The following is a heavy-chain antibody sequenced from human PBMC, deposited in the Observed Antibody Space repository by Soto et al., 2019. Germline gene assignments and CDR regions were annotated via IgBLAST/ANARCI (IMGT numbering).Heavy chain of an antibody. CDR1: GFSISRVDF. D-gene: IGHD1-26*01. J-gene: IGHJ4*02. CDR2: IAASVNS. V-gene: IGHV4-38-2*02. Sequence: PSGTLSLTCTVSGFSISRVDFWGWVRQSAVNGLEWIGSIAASVNSYHNPSLETRLTLSFHTSKNQFTQKLALVTAADSAVYYCAREKWETYFFDNWSKGIQVTVSS. CDR3: AREKWETYFFDN.